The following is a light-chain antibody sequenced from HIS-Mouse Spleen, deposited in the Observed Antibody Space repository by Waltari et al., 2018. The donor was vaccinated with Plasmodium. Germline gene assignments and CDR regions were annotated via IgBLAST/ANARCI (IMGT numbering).Light chain of an antibody. J-gene: IGLJ2*01. CDR2: QDS. CDR1: KLGDKY. V-gene: IGLV3-1*01. Sequence: SYELTQPPSVSVSPGQKASITCSGVKLGDKYACWYQQKPGHSPVLVIYQDSKRPSGIPERFSGSNSGNTATLTISGTQAMDEADYYCQAWDSSTVVFGGGTKLTVL. CDR3: QAWDSSTVV.